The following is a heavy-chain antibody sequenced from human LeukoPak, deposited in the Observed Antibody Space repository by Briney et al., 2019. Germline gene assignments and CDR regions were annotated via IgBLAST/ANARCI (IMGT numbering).Heavy chain of an antibody. J-gene: IGHJ4*02. CDR3: ARGLTGTTREVLDY. D-gene: IGHD1-7*01. V-gene: IGHV4-4*07. CDR1: GGSISSYY. CDR2: IYTSGST. Sequence: SETLSLTCTVTGGSISSYYWSWIRQPAGKGLEWIGRIYTSGSTNYNPSLKSRVTMSVDTSKNQFSLKLSSVIAADTAVYYCARGLTGTTREVLDYWGQGTLVTVSS.